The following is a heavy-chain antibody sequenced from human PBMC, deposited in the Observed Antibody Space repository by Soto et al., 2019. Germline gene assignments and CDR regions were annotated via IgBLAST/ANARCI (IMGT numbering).Heavy chain of an antibody. Sequence: GASVKVSCKASGGTFSSYAISWVRQAPGQGLEWMGGIIPIFGTANYEQKFQGRVTITADDSTSTAYMELSSLRSEETAVYYCAREMKAAAGDLNFDYWGQGTLVTVSS. D-gene: IGHD6-13*01. CDR3: AREMKAAAGDLNFDY. V-gene: IGHV1-69*13. CDR2: IIPIFGTA. CDR1: GGTFSSYA. J-gene: IGHJ4*02.